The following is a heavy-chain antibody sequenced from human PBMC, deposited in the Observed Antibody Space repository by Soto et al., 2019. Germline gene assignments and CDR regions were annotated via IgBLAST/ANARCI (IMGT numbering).Heavy chain of an antibody. CDR3: ARDSPPSGYSYRSSPNLGMDV. Sequence: ASVKVSCKASGYTFTSYDINWVRQATGQGLEWMGWMNPNFGTTSYAQKFQGRVTMTADASTSTAYTELSSLRSEDTAVYYCARDSPPSGYSYRSSPNLGMDVWGQGTTVTVSS. CDR2: MNPNFGTT. D-gene: IGHD5-18*01. V-gene: IGHV1-8*01. CDR1: GYTFTSYD. J-gene: IGHJ6*02.